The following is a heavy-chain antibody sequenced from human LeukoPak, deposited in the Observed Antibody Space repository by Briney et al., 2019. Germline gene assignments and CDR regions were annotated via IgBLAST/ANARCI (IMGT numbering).Heavy chain of an antibody. CDR2: INPNSGGT. V-gene: IGHV1-2*02. CDR1: GYTFTGYY. CDR3: ARVCSSTSCYPGGEYYYYYYMDV. Sequence: ASVKVSCKASGYTFTGYYMHWVRQAPGQGLEWMGWINPNSGGTNYAQKFQGRVTMTRDTSISTAYIELSRLRSDDTAVYYCARVCSSTSCYPGGEYYYYYYMDVWGKGTTVTVSS. J-gene: IGHJ6*03. D-gene: IGHD2-2*01.